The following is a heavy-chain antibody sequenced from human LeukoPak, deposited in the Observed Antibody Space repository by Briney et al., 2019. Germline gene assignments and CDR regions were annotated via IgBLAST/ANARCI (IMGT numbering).Heavy chain of an antibody. CDR3: ARDTAAIGFDY. CDR2: IIPIFGTA. D-gene: IGHD2-2*01. Sequence: ASVKVSCKASGGTFSSYAISWVRQAPGQGLEWMGGIIPIFGTANYAQKFQGRVTITADESASTAYMELSSLRSEDTAVYYCARDTAAIGFDYWGQGTLVTVSS. J-gene: IGHJ4*02. CDR1: GGTFSSYA. V-gene: IGHV1-69*13.